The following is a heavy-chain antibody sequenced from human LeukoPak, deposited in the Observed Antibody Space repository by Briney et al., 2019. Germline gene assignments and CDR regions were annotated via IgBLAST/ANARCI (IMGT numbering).Heavy chain of an antibody. Sequence: GGSLRLSCAASGFTFSSYGMSWVRQAPGKGLEWVSAISGSGGSTYYADSVKGRFTISRDNSKNTLYLQMNSLRAEDTAVYYCAKSGDIVVVPAAIHFDYWGQGTLVTVSS. CDR3: AKSGDIVVVPAAIHFDY. CDR1: GFTFSSYG. V-gene: IGHV3-23*01. J-gene: IGHJ4*02. CDR2: ISGSGGST. D-gene: IGHD2-2*01.